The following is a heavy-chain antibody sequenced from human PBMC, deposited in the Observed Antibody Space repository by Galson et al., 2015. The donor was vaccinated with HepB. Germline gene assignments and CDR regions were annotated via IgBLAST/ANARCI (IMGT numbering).Heavy chain of an antibody. Sequence: SLRLSCAASGFTLSSYDMHWVRQATGKGLEWVSAIGTAGATSSSGPGKGRFTISRDNAQPSLYLQLPGLTAGDPAVSSCARGPLSVWGSSRLTGYSGMDVWGQGTTVTVSS. CDR2: IGTAGAT. V-gene: IGHV3-13*01. CDR3: ARGPLSVWGSSRLTGYSGMDV. J-gene: IGHJ6*02. D-gene: IGHD3-16*02. CDR1: GFTLSSYD.